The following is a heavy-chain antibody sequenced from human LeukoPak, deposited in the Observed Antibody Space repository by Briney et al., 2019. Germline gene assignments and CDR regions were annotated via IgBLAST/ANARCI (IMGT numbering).Heavy chain of an antibody. CDR3: AKQQLVPAYFDY. CDR2: ISGSGGST. D-gene: IGHD6-13*01. CDR1: GSTFSSYA. Sequence: GGSLRLSCAAAGSTFSSYAMSSVRQEPGKWLEWVSAISGSGGSTYYADSVKGRFTISRDNSKNTLYLQMSSLRAEDTAVYYCAKQQLVPAYFDYWGQGTLVTVSS. J-gene: IGHJ4*02. V-gene: IGHV3-23*01.